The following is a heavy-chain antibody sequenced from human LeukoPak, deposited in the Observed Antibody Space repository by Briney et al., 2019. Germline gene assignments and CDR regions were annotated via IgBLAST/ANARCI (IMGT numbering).Heavy chain of an antibody. J-gene: IGHJ4*02. CDR2: INPNSGGT. D-gene: IGHD4-17*01. CDR3: ARDPGRVDYGDYAPHY. V-gene: IGHV1-2*02. Sequence: GASVKVSCKASGYTFTGYYMHWVRQAPGQGLEWMGWINPNSGGTNYAQKFQGRVTMTRDTSISTAYMELSRLRSDDTAVYYCARDPGRVDYGDYAPHYWGQGTLVTVSS. CDR1: GYTFTGYY.